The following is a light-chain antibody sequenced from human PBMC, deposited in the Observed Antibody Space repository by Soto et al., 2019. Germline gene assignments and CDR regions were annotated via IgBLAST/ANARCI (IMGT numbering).Light chain of an antibody. CDR1: SSNIGAGYD. Sequence: QSALTQPPSVSGAPGQRVTISCTGSSSNIGAGYDVHWYQQLPGPAPKLLVYDSSNRPSGVPDRFSGSKSGTSASLAITGLQAEDEADYYCQSFDSSLSDWVFGGGTKLTVL. V-gene: IGLV1-40*01. CDR2: DSS. CDR3: QSFDSSLSDWV. J-gene: IGLJ3*02.